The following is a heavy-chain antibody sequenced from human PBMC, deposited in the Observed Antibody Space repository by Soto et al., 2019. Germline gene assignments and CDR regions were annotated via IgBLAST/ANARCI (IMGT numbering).Heavy chain of an antibody. V-gene: IGHV3-21*06. Sequence: EVQVVESGGGLVKPGGSVRLSCNFSFSMYSMDWVRQAPGKGLEWVASISSGSDFIKYADSVKGRFTISRDNTKNSVSLQMSSLRVEDTAMYNCTRDQGGSYDSWFDPWGRGTLVTVSS. CDR2: ISSGSDFI. D-gene: IGHD1-26*01. J-gene: IGHJ5*02. CDR1: FSMYS. CDR3: TRDQGGSYDSWFDP.